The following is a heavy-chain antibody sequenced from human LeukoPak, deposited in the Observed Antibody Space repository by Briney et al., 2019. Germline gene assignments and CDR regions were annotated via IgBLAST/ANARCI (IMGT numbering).Heavy chain of an antibody. V-gene: IGHV1-18*01. Sequence: APVKVSCKASGYTFTSYGISWVRQAPGQGLEWMGWISAYNGNTNYAQKLQGRVTMTTDTSTSTAYMELRSLRSDDTAVYYCARDGDHMVRGPPPDYWGQGTPVTVSS. D-gene: IGHD3-10*01. CDR2: ISAYNGNT. J-gene: IGHJ4*02. CDR1: GYTFTSYG. CDR3: ARDGDHMVRGPPPDY.